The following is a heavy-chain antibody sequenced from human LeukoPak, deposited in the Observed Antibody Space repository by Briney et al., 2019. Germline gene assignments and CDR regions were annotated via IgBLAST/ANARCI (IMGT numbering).Heavy chain of an antibody. CDR3: ARVGPYGVTTFYFDY. Sequence: PSETLSLTCIVSGGSISSYYWSWIRQPPGKGLEWIGYIYYSGSTNYNPSLKSRVTISVDTSKNQFSLKLSSVTAADTAVYYCARVGPYGVTTFYFDYWGQGTLVTVSS. CDR1: GGSISSYY. D-gene: IGHD4-17*01. V-gene: IGHV4-59*08. CDR2: IYYSGST. J-gene: IGHJ4*02.